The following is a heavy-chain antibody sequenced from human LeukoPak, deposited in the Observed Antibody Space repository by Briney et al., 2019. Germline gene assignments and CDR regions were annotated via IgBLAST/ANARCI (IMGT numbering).Heavy chain of an antibody. CDR3: ARRAGGSGSYYREY. Sequence: SETLSLTCTVSGYSISSGYYWGWIRQPPGKGLEWIGSIYYSGSTYYNPSLKSRVTISVDTSKNQFSLKLSSVTAADTAVYYCARRAGGSGSYYREYWGQGTLVTVSS. D-gene: IGHD3-10*01. V-gene: IGHV4-38-2*02. CDR2: IYYSGST. CDR1: GYSISSGYY. J-gene: IGHJ4*02.